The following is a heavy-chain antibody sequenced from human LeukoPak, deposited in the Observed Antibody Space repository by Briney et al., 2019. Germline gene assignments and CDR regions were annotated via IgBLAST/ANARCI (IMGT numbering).Heavy chain of an antibody. J-gene: IGHJ4*02. CDR2: INHSGST. V-gene: IGHV4-34*01. CDR3: ARGAAGPVYY. Sequence: PSETLSLTCAVYGGSFSGYYWSWIRQPPGKGLEWIGEINHSGSTNYNLSLKSRVTISVDTSKNQFSLKLSSVTAADTAVYYCARGAAGPVYYWGQGTLVTVSS. CDR1: GGSFSGYY. D-gene: IGHD6-13*01.